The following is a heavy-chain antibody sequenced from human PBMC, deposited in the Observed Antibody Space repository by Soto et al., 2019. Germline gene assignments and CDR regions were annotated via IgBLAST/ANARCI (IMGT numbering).Heavy chain of an antibody. D-gene: IGHD4-17*01. CDR3: AAFATTGDAFDV. J-gene: IGHJ3*01. Sequence: ASVKVSCKTSGYSFTDYYMHWVRQAPGQGPEWMGWINPKSGDTNYAQKFQGWVTMTRDMSTSTAYMELSSLRSEDTAVYYCAAFATTGDAFDVWGQGTMVTVSS. V-gene: IGHV1-2*04. CDR2: INPKSGDT. CDR1: GYSFTDYY.